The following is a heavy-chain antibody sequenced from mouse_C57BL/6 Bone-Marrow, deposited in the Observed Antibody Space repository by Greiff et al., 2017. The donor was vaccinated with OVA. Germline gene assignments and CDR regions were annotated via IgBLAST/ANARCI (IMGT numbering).Heavy chain of an antibody. J-gene: IGHJ3*01. CDR3: TRTHYSNYGWFAY. CDR2: IRNKANNHAT. CDR1: GFTFSDAW. D-gene: IGHD2-5*01. V-gene: IGHV6-6*01. Sequence: EVKLVESGGGLVQPGGSMKLSCAASGFTFSDAWMDWVRQSPEKGLEWVAEIRNKANNHATYYAESVKGRFTISRDDSKSSVYLQMNSLRAEDTGIYYCTRTHYSNYGWFAYWGQGTLVTVSA.